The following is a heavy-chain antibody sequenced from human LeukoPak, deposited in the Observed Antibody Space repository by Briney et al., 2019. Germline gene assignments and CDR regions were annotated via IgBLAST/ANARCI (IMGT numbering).Heavy chain of an antibody. Sequence: SETLSLTCAVYGGSFSGYYWSWIRQPPGKGLEWIGEINHSGSTNYNPSLKSRVTISVGTSKNQFSLKLSSVTAADTAVYYCARLLVRWQITSKESSDYWGQGTLVTVSS. D-gene: IGHD4-23*01. J-gene: IGHJ4*02. CDR1: GGSFSGYY. V-gene: IGHV4-34*01. CDR3: ARLLVRWQITSKESSDY. CDR2: INHSGST.